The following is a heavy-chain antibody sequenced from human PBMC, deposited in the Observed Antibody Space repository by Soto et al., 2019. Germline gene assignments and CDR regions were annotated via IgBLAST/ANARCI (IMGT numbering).Heavy chain of an antibody. CDR1: GGSISSGDYY. J-gene: IGHJ4*02. Sequence: SETLSLTCTVSGGSISSGDYYWSWIRQPPGKGLEWIGYIYCSGSTYYNPSLKSRVTISVDTSKNQFSLKLTSVTAADTAVYYCARDKITGLFDYWGQGTLVTVS. CDR3: ARDKITGLFDY. D-gene: IGHD2-8*02. CDR2: IYCSGST. V-gene: IGHV4-30-4*01.